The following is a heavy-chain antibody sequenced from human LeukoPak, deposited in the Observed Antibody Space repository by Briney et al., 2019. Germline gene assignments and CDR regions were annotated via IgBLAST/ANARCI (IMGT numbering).Heavy chain of an antibody. D-gene: IGHD2-2*01. CDR1: GYSFNAYA. CDR3: AKDISVGIVAEPVAMVSPLDV. CDR2: ITWNSHSI. Sequence: GGSLRLSCAASGYSFNAYAMSWVRQAPGKGLEWVSGITWNSHSIAYADSVKGRFTISRDNAKNSLYLQMNSLRAEDTALYYCAKDISVGIVAEPVAMVSPLDVWGQGTMVTVSS. J-gene: IGHJ3*01. V-gene: IGHV3-9*01.